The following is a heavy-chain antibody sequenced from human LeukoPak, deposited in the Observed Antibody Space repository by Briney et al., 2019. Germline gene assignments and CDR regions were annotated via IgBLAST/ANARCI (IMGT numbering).Heavy chain of an antibody. CDR3: ASLEGYYYDSSGTDAFDI. CDR1: GYTFTSYG. V-gene: IGHV1-18*01. J-gene: IGHJ3*02. Sequence: GASLKVSCKASGYTFTSYGISWVRQAPGQGLEWMGWISAYNGNTNYAQKLQGRVTMTTDTSTSTAYMELRSLRSDDTAVYYCASLEGYYYDSSGTDAFDIWGQGTMVTVSS. CDR2: ISAYNGNT. D-gene: IGHD3-22*01.